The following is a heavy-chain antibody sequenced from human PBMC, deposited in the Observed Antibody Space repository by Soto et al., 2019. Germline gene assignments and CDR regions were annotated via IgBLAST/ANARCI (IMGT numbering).Heavy chain of an antibody. D-gene: IGHD6-19*01. Sequence: XETLSLTCTVSGCSISSYYWSWIRQTPGKGLEWIGYISHSGSTNYSPSLKSRVTISVDTSKNQFSLELSSVTAADTAVYYCAGHPAYASGWGYFQNWGQGTLVTVYS. CDR1: GCSISSYY. J-gene: IGHJ1*01. V-gene: IGHV4-59*01. CDR2: ISHSGST. CDR3: AGHPAYASGWGYFQN.